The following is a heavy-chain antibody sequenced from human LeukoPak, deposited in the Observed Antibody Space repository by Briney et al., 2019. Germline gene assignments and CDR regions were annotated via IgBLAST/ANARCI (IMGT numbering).Heavy chain of an antibody. CDR3: SRARYSGYDSALDY. V-gene: IGHV3-7*04. CDR2: IKQDGSDK. Sequence: PGGSLRLSCAASGFTFSSYWMSWVRRAPGKGLEWVANIKQDGSDKKYVDSVKGRFTISRDNAKNSLYLRMNSLRAEDTAVYYCSRARYSGYDSALDYWGQGTLVTVSS. J-gene: IGHJ4*02. CDR1: GFTFSSYW. D-gene: IGHD5-12*01.